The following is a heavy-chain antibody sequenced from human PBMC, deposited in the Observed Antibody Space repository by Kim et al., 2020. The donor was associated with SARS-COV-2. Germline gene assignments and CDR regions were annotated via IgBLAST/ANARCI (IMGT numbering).Heavy chain of an antibody. CDR2: ISGSGGST. CDR3: AKDRLGYCSSTSCYPFDY. Sequence: GGSLRLSCAASGFTFSSYAMSWVRQAPGKGLEWVSAISGSGGSTYYADSVKGRFTISRDNSKNTLYLQMNSLRAEDTAVYYCAKDRLGYCSSTSCYPFDYWGQGTLVTVSS. D-gene: IGHD2-2*01. V-gene: IGHV3-23*01. CDR1: GFTFSSYA. J-gene: IGHJ4*02.